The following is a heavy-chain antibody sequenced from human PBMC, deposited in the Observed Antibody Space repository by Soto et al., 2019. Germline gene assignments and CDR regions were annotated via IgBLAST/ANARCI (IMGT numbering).Heavy chain of an antibody. V-gene: IGHV3-30*18. Sequence: QVQLVESGGGVVQPGRSLRLSCAASGFTFSSYGMHWVRQAPGKGLEWVAVISYDGSNKYYADSVKGRFTISRDNSKNTLYLQMNSLRAEDTAVYYCAKDGGGIVVVVAAIGIDYWGQGTLVTVSS. CDR3: AKDGGGIVVVVAAIGIDY. D-gene: IGHD2-15*01. J-gene: IGHJ4*02. CDR1: GFTFSSYG. CDR2: ISYDGSNK.